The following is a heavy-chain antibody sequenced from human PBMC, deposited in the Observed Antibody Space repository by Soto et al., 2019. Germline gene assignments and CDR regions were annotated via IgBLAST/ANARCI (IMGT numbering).Heavy chain of an antibody. CDR2: PYKSGGT. D-gene: IGHD5-18*01. Sequence: QLQESGPGLVKPSQTLSLTCTVSGGSISSGDYYWSWIRQPPGKGLEWIGYPYKSGGTYYNPSLRSRVAMSVDTTKNQFSLRLSSVTAADTAIYYCAREDTAMVDYWGQGTLVTVSS. CDR1: GGSISSGDYY. J-gene: IGHJ4*02. CDR3: AREDTAMVDY. V-gene: IGHV4-30-4*01.